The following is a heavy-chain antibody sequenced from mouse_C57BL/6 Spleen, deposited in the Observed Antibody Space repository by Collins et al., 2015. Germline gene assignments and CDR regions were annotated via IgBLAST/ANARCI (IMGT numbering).Heavy chain of an antibody. D-gene: IGHD2-2*01. CDR3: ARDRGLRPLYYFDY. CDR2: ISYDGSN. V-gene: IGHV3-6*01. J-gene: IGHJ2*01. CDR1: GYSITSGYY. Sequence: DVQLQESGPGLVKPSQSLSLTCSVTGYSITSGYYWNWIRQFPGNKLEWMGYISYDGSNNYNPSLKNRISITRDTSKNQFFLKLNSVTTEDTATYYCARDRGLRPLYYFDYWGQGTTLTVSS.